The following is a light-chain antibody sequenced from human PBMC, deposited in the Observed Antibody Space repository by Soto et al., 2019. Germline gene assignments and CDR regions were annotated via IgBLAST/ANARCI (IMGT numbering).Light chain of an antibody. CDR3: QQFRNWPWT. CDR2: AGS. V-gene: IGKV3D-15*01. Sequence: EIVLTQSPGTLSVSPGYRFTLSCRASQSISINLAWYQHKPGQAPRLLIHAGSTRATGIPARISGSGSGTEFTLIISSLQSEDFAVYYCQQFRNWPWTFGQGTKVDIK. CDR1: QSISIN. J-gene: IGKJ1*01.